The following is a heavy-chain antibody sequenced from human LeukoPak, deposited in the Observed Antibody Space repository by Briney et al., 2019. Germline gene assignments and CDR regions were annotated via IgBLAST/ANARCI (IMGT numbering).Heavy chain of an antibody. V-gene: IGHV3-48*04. CDR1: GYIFSHYS. J-gene: IGHJ4*02. CDR2: IRSTGTNI. Sequence: GGSLRLSSVACGYIFSHYSMHWVRQAPGKGLEWVSYIRSTGTNIYYADSVTGRFTISRDDAKNSLYLQMNSLSGEDTAVYHWAEVGWVQKVPRLDYWGQGALVTVSS. D-gene: IGHD2-15*01. CDR3: AEVGWVQKVPRLDY.